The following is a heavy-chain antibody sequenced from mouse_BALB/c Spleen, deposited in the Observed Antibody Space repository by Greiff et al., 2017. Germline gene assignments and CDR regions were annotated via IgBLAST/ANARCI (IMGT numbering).Heavy chain of an antibody. V-gene: IGHV1-4*02. CDR2: INPSSGYT. D-gene: IGHD2-3*01. CDR1: GYTFTSYT. CDR3: ARTWLLDYYAMDY. Sequence: QVQLQQSAAELARPGASVKMSCKASGYTFTSYTMHWVKQRPGQGLEWIGYINPSSGYTEYNQKFKDKTTLTADKSSSTAYMQLSSLTSEDSAVYYCARTWLLDYYAMDYWGQGTSVTVSS. J-gene: IGHJ4*01.